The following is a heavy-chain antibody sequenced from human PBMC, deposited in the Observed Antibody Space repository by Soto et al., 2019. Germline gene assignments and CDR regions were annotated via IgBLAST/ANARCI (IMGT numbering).Heavy chain of an antibody. CDR1: GHSFTTYW. J-gene: IGHJ6*02. CDR3: ARLGFNYDFFSVYYNVHHYYGIDV. Sequence: GESLKISCKGSGHSFTTYWIGWVRQMPGKGLEWMGIIYPGDSDTRYSPSFQGQVTISADKSINSVYLQWSSLKASDTATYYCARLGFNYDFFSVYYNVHHYYGIDVWSQGTAVTVS. V-gene: IGHV5-51*01. CDR2: IYPGDSDT. D-gene: IGHD3-3*01.